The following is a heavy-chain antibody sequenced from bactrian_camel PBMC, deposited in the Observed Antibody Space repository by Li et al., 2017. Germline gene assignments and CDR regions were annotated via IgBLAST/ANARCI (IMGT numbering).Heavy chain of an antibody. CDR1: GYTSKSGC. Sequence: QVQLVESGGASVQPGGSLTLSCVVSGYTSKSGCMGWFRRAPGKQREGVADIDSNGSTKYADSVKGRFTISKDDAKNTLYLEMSSLKPEDTAMYYCAARTSRAGNWYDLRETTYDIWGQGTQVTVS. D-gene: IGHD6*01. V-gene: IGHV3S53*01. J-gene: IGHJ4*01. CDR2: IDSNGST. CDR3: AARTSRAGNWYDLRETTYDI.